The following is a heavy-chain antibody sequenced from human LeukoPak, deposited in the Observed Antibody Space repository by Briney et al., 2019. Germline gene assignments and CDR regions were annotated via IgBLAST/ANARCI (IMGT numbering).Heavy chain of an antibody. CDR1: GYTFTGYG. D-gene: IGHD3-10*01. CDR2: ISAYNGNT. Sequence: ASVKVSCKASGYTFTGYGISWVRQAPGQGLEWMGWISAYNGNTNYAQKLQGRVTMTTDTSTSTAYMELRSLRSDDTAVYYCARDLRAYYGSGRYFDYWGQGTLVTVSS. V-gene: IGHV1-18*01. CDR3: ARDLRAYYGSGRYFDY. J-gene: IGHJ4*02.